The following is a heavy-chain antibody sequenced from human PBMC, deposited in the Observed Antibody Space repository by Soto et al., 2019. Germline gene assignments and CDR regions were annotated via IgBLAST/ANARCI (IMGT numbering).Heavy chain of an antibody. J-gene: IGHJ6*02. D-gene: IGHD6-19*01. CDR2: ISGGYITT. CDR3: AKSSGYYYYSGLDG. Sequence: EVQLLESGGTSVQPGGSLRLSCATSGFTFSSHSINWVRQAPGWGLEWVAAISGGYITTYYADSVRGRFTISSDNSKNTVYLQMNSLRAEDTAAYFCAKSSGYYYYSGLDGWGPGTTVTVSS. CDR1: GFTFSSHS. V-gene: IGHV3-23*01.